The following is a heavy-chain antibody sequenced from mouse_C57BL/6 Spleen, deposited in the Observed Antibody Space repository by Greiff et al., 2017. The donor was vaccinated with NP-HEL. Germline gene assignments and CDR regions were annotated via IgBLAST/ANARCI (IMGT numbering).Heavy chain of an antibody. CDR1: GYAFSSYW. V-gene: IGHV1-80*01. CDR3: ARGGNYYGSSPSDY. D-gene: IGHD1-1*01. CDR2: IYPGDGDT. Sequence: QVQLQQSGAELVKPGASVKISCKASGYAFSSYWMNWVKQRPGKGLEWIGQIYPGDGDTNYNGKFKGKATLTADKSSSTAYMQLSSLTSEDSAVYFCARGGNYYGSSPSDYWGQGTTLTVSS. J-gene: IGHJ2*01.